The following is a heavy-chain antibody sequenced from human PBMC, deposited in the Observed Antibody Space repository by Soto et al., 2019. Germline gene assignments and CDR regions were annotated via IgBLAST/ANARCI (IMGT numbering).Heavy chain of an antibody. CDR2: ISAHTGSS. D-gene: IGHD3-22*01. CDR3: ARAFFYQGSDSRGYSFDAFDF. CDR1: GYTFTSPG. J-gene: IGHJ3*01. V-gene: IGHV1-18*01. Sequence: ASVKVSCKASGYTFTSPGMSWVRQAPGQGLEWMGWISAHTGSSEYAQRFQGRVTMPTDRSTSTAYMELRSLRSDDTAVYYCARAFFYQGSDSRGYSFDAFDFWGPGTMVTVSS.